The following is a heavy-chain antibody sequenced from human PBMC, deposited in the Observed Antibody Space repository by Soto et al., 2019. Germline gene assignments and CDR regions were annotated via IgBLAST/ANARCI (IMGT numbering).Heavy chain of an antibody. CDR1: AYTFTSYG. D-gene: IGHD3-10*01. CDR2: ISDYNGNT. CDR3: ARDYGSGSYRVAT. J-gene: IGHJ5*02. Sequence: QVQLVQSGPEVKKPGASVKVSCKASAYTFTSYGITWVRQAPGQGLDWMGWISDYNGNTNYAQKFKGRVTMATDTSTSTAYMELRSLTSDDTAVYSCARDYGSGSYRVATWGQGTLVTVSS. V-gene: IGHV1-18*01.